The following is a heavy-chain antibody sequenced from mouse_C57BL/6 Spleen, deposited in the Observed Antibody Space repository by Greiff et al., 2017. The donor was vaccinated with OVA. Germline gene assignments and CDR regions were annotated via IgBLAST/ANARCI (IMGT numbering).Heavy chain of an antibody. V-gene: IGHV7-3*01. CDR2: IRNKANGYTT. Sequence: EVQLVESGGGLVQPGGSLSLSCAASGFTFTDYYMSWVRQPPGKALEWLGFIRNKANGYTTEYSASVKGRFTISRDNSQSILYLQMNALSAEDSATSYCARVDGCDVGTHFDYWGQGTTLTVSS. D-gene: IGHD2-2*01. CDR1: GFTFTDYY. CDR3: ARVDGCDVGTHFDY. J-gene: IGHJ2*01.